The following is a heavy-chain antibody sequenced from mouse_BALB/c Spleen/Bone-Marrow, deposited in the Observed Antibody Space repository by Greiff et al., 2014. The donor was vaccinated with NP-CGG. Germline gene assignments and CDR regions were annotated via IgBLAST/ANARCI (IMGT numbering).Heavy chain of an antibody. CDR1: GYGFTDYD. CDR2: IYPGDGST. CDR3: ARGGIGRSLDY. V-gene: IGHV1S56*01. D-gene: IGHD3-3*01. Sequence: QVQLQQSGPDLVKPGTLVKISCKASGYGFTDYDINWVKQRPGQGLEWIVWIYPGDGSTKYNEKFKGKATLTADRSSSTAYMQLSSLTSESSAVYFCARGGIGRSLDYWGQGTSVTVSS. J-gene: IGHJ4*01.